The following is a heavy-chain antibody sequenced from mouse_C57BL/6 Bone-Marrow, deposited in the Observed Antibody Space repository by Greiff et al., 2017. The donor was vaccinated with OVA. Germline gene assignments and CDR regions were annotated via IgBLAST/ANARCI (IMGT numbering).Heavy chain of an antibody. CDR1: GYTFTSYW. CDR2: IHPNSGST. J-gene: IGHJ1*03. D-gene: IGHD1-1*01. Sequence: QVQLQQPGAELVKPGASVKLSCKASGYTFTSYWMHWVKQRPGQGLEWIGMIHPNSGSTNYNEKFKSKATLTVDKSSSTAYMQLSSLTSADSAVYYCASYYGSSRYWYFDVWGTGTTVTVSS. CDR3: ASYYGSSRYWYFDV. V-gene: IGHV1-64*01.